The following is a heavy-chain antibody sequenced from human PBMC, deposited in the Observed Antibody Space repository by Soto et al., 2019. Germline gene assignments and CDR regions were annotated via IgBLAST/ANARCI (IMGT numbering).Heavy chain of an antibody. CDR1: GFTFSSYA. D-gene: IGHD3-3*01. CDR2: ISASGTSA. V-gene: IGHV3-23*01. J-gene: IGHJ4*02. Sequence: GGSLRLSCAASGFTFSSYAMSWVRQAPGKGLEYVTGISASGTSASYADSVKGRITISRDNSKNKLYLQMDRLRVEVSALYYCVIEATYDDLWSGYYPFDHWGQGILVTVSS. CDR3: VIEATYDDLWSGYYPFDH.